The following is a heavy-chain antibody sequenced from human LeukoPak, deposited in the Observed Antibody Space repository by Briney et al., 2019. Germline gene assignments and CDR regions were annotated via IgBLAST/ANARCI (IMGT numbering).Heavy chain of an antibody. CDR3: ATGTTGTTWSYGMDV. CDR2: VLYDGGEN. J-gene: IGHJ6*02. CDR1: GFTFRSYA. Sequence: GRSLRLSRAGSGFTFRSYAMHWVRQAPGKGLEWVAGVLYDGGENHYADSVKGRFTISRDNSKYTVYLQMSSLRAEDTAVFYCATGTTGTTWSYGMDVWGQGTTATVSS. D-gene: IGHD1-1*01. V-gene: IGHV3-30*04.